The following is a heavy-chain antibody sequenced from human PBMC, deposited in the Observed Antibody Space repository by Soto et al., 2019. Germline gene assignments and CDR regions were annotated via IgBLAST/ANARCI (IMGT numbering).Heavy chain of an antibody. CDR1: GFTFGDYA. V-gene: IGHV3-49*03. CDR2: IRSKAYGGTT. J-gene: IGHJ5*02. D-gene: IGHD6-19*01. CDR3: TRVPTVAGTAGWFDP. Sequence: PGGSLRLSCTASGFTFGDYAMSWFRQAPGKGLEWVGFIRSKAYGGTTEYAASVKGRFTISRDDSKSIAYLQMNSLKTEDTAVYYCTRVPTVAGTAGWFDPWGQGTLVTVSS.